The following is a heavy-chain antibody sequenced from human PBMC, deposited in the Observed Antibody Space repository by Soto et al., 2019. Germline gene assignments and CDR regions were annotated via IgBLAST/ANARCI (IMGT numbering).Heavy chain of an antibody. CDR2: ISWNSGSI. CDR1: GFTFVDYA. D-gene: IGHD1-7*01. J-gene: IGHJ3*02. CDR3: AKDLVVYLELHAFDI. V-gene: IGHV3-9*01. Sequence: GGSLRLSCAASGFTFVDYAMHWVRQAPGKGLEWVSGISWNSGSIGYADSVKGRFTISRDNAKNSLYLQMNSLRAEDTALYYCAKDLVVYLELHAFDIWGQGTMVTVSS.